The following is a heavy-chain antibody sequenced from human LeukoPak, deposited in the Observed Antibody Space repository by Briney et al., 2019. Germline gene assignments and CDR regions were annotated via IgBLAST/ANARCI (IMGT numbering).Heavy chain of an antibody. CDR1: GGSISSYY. V-gene: IGHV4-39*07. Sequence: SETLSLTCTVSGGSISSYYWGWIRQPPGKGLEWIGSIYYSGSTYYNPSLKSRVTISVDTSKNQFSLKLSSVTAADTAVYYCTATNYYYYGMDVWGQGTTVTVSS. D-gene: IGHD1/OR15-1a*01. CDR3: TATNYYYYGMDV. CDR2: IYYSGST. J-gene: IGHJ6*02.